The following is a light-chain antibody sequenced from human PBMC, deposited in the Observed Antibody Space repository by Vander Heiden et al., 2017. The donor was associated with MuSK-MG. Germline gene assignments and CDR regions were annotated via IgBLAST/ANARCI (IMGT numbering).Light chain of an antibody. V-gene: IGLV2-14*03. J-gene: IGLJ2*01. Sequence: QSALTQPASVSGSPGQSITISCTGTSSDVGGYNYVSWYQQHPAKAPKLMIFDVSNRHSGVANRVSCSKSGNTAAMTISGLQAEDEADDYCSAYTTSSTIDVVFGGGTKLTVL. CDR1: SSDVGGYNY. CDR3: SAYTTSSTIDVV. CDR2: DVS.